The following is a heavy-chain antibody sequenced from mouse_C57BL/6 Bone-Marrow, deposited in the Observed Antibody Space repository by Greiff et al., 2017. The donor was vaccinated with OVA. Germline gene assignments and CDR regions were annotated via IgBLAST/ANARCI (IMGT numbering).Heavy chain of an antibody. CDR2: IYPRSGNT. CDR3: YYGSGAY. V-gene: IGHV1-81*01. Sequence: VKLVESGAELARPGASVKLSCKASGYTFTSYGISWVKQRTGQGLEWIGEIYPRSGNTYYNEKFKGKATLTADKSSSTAYMELRSLTSEDSAVYFCYYGSGAYWGQGTLVTVSA. J-gene: IGHJ3*01. D-gene: IGHD1-1*01. CDR1: GYTFTSYG.